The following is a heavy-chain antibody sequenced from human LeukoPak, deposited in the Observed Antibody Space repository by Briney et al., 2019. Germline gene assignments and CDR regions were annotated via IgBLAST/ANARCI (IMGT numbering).Heavy chain of an antibody. Sequence: PGGSLRLSCAASKFIFSEYAMDWVRQAPGKGLEWVAAIGASGSSTYYAASVEGRFTISRDNSKETLYLQMDSLRADDTAVYYCAKDPGYSYDHYYYYYMDVWGKGTTVTVSS. CDR3: AKDPGYSYDHYYYYYMDV. J-gene: IGHJ6*03. CDR2: IGASGSST. D-gene: IGHD5-18*01. V-gene: IGHV3-23*01. CDR1: KFIFSEYA.